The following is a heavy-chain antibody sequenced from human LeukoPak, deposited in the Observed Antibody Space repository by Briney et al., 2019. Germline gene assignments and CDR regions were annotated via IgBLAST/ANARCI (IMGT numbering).Heavy chain of an antibody. D-gene: IGHD1-26*01. V-gene: IGHV3-23*01. J-gene: IGHJ4*02. CDR1: GFTFSGYA. CDR3: ATGYSWRDTVFDN. CDR2: ISGSAGNT. Sequence: GGSLRLSCEASGFTFSGYAMSWVRQAPGKGLEWVAAISGSAGNTYYTDSVKGRFTISRENSKNTLYLQLTSLRAEDTAVYYCATGYSWRDTVFDNWGQGTPVTGSS.